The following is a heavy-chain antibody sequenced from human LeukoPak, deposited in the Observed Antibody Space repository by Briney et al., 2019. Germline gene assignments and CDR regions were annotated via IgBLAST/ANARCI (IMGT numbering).Heavy chain of an antibody. CDR2: IRSKAYGGTT. CDR1: GFTFGDYA. Sequence: GGSLRLSCTASGFTFGDYAMSWVRQAPGKGLEWVGFIRSKAYGGTTEYAASVKGRFTISRDDSKSIAYLQMNSLKTEDTAVYYCTRDQEWLAPRGYWGQGTLVTVSS. CDR3: TRDQEWLAPRGY. V-gene: IGHV3-49*04. J-gene: IGHJ4*02. D-gene: IGHD6-19*01.